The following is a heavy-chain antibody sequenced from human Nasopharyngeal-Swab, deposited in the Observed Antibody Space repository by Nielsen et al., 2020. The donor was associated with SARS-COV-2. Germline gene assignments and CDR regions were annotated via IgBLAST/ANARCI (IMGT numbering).Heavy chain of an antibody. CDR2: ISSSSYI. V-gene: IGHV3-21*01. D-gene: IGHD3-10*01. CDR1: GFTFSSYS. Sequence: GGSLRLSCAASGFTFSSYSMNWVRQAPGKGLEWVSSISSSSYIYYADSVEGRFTISRDNAKNSLYLQMNSLRAEDTAVYYCARDHVLPDAFDIWGQGTMVTVSS. CDR3: ARDHVLPDAFDI. J-gene: IGHJ3*02.